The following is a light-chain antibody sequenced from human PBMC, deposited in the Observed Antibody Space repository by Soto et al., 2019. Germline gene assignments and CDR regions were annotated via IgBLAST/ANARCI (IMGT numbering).Light chain of an antibody. CDR2: LNSDGSH. Sequence: QPVLTQSPSASASLGASVKLTCTLSRGHNSYAIAWHQQQPEKGPRYLMNLNSDGSHTKGDGIPDRFSGSSSGAERYLTISSLQSEDEADYYCQTWGTGPAVFGGGTQLTVL. V-gene: IGLV4-69*01. J-gene: IGLJ7*01. CDR1: RGHNSYA. CDR3: QTWGTGPAV.